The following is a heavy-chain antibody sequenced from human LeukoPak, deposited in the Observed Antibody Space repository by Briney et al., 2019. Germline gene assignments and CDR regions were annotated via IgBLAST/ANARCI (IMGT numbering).Heavy chain of an antibody. J-gene: IGHJ4*02. D-gene: IGHD6-19*01. Sequence: GGSLRLSCAASGSTFSSYAMSWARQAPGKGLEWVSAISGSGGSTYYADSVKGRFTISRDNSKNTLYLQMNSLRAEDTAVYYCAKGGSGTPFDYWGQGTLVTVSS. CDR2: ISGSGGST. CDR3: AKGGSGTPFDY. CDR1: GSTFSSYA. V-gene: IGHV3-23*01.